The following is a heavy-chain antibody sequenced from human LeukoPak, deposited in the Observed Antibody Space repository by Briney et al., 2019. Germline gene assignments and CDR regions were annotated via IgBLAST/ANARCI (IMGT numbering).Heavy chain of an antibody. D-gene: IGHD2-15*01. J-gene: IGHJ4*02. CDR2: IYYSGST. Sequence: SETLSLTRTVSGGSISSYYWSWIRQPPGKGLEWIGYIYYSGSTNYNPSLKSRVTISVDTSKNQFSLKLSSVTAADTAVYYCARAVAGYCSGGSCTVFDYWGQGTLVTVSS. V-gene: IGHV4-59*01. CDR1: GGSISSYY. CDR3: ARAVAGYCSGGSCTVFDY.